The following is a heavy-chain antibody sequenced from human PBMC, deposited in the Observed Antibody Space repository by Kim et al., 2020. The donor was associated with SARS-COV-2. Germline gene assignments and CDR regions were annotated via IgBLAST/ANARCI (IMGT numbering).Heavy chain of an antibody. CDR2: IIPIFGTA. CDR1: GGTFSSYA. J-gene: IGHJ3*02. Sequence: SVKVSCKASGGTFSSYAISWVRQAPGQGLEWMGGIIPIFGTANYAQKFQGRVTITADESTSTAYMELSSLRSEDTAVYYCARGYGGNPFDAFDIWGQGTMVTVSS. CDR3: ARGYGGNPFDAFDI. D-gene: IGHD2-15*01. V-gene: IGHV1-69*13.